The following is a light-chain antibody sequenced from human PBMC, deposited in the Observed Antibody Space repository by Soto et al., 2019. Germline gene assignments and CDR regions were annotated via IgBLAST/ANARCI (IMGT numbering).Light chain of an antibody. Sequence: EIVLTQSPGTLSLSPGERATLSCRASQSVSSSCLGWYQQKPGQAPRLLIYGASNRATGIPDRFSGSGSGTEFTLTISRLEPEDFAVYYCQQYGSSPPLTFGGGTKVDIK. CDR3: QQYGSSPPLT. CDR1: QSVSSSC. V-gene: IGKV3-20*01. CDR2: GAS. J-gene: IGKJ4*01.